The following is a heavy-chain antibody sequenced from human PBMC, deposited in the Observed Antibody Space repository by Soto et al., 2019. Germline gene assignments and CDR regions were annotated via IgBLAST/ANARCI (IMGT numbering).Heavy chain of an antibody. CDR3: ARYGDYATAIVPFDP. V-gene: IGHV4-34*01. Sequence: SEMMSDTSGVGEGSSSGYYWSWISKKPGKGLEWIGEVNHSGSTNYNPSLKSRVTISVDTSKNQFSLKLSSVTAADTAVYYCARYGDYATAIVPFDPWGQGTLVTVSS. J-gene: IGHJ5*02. D-gene: IGHD4-17*01. CDR1: EGSSSGYY. CDR2: VNHSGST.